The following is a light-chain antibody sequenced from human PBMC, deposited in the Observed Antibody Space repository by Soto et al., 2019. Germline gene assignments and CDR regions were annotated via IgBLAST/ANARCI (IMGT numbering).Light chain of an antibody. Sequence: DIQMTQSTSSLYASLGDRVTSTCRASQSISSYLNWYQQKPGKAPKLLIYAASSLQSGVPSRFSGSGSGTDFTLTISSLQPEDFATYYCQQSYSTPRTFGQGTRLEI. CDR2: AAS. J-gene: IGKJ5*01. CDR3: QQSYSTPRT. CDR1: QSISSY. V-gene: IGKV1-39*01.